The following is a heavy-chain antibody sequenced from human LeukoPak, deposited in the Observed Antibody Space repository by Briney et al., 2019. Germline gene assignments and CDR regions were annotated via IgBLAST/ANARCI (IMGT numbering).Heavy chain of an antibody. J-gene: IGHJ4*02. V-gene: IGHV3-48*01. CDR3: ARDRYYYDSSGYYFDY. CDR1: GFTFSSYS. D-gene: IGHD3-22*01. Sequence: GGSLRLSCAASGFTFSSYSMNRVRQAPGKGLEWVSSISSSSTIYYADSVKGRFTISRDNAKNSLYLQMNSLRAEDTAVYYCARDRYYYDSSGYYFDYWGQGTLVTVSS. CDR2: ISSSSTI.